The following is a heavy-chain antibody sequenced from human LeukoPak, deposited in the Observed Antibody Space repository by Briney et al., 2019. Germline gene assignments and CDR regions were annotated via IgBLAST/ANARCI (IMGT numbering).Heavy chain of an antibody. CDR2: IIPIFGTA. D-gene: IGHD4-17*01. V-gene: IGHV1-69*13. Sequence: SVKVSCKASGGTFSSYAISWVRQAPGQGLEWMGGIIPIFGTANYAQKFQGRVTITADESTSTAYMELSSLRSEDTAVFYCARDPSLGDYGDFYDYWGQGTLVTVSS. CDR3: ARDPSLGDYGDFYDY. CDR1: GGTFSSYA. J-gene: IGHJ4*02.